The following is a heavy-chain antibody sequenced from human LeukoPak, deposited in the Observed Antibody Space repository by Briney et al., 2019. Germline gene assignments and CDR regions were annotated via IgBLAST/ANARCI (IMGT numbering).Heavy chain of an antibody. CDR3: ARGVAGGWVLFDY. CDR1: GGTFSSYT. J-gene: IGHJ4*02. Sequence: GASVKVSCKASGGTFSSYTISWVRQAPGQGLEWMGRITPILGIANYAQKFQGRVTITADKSTSTAYMELSSLRSEDTAVYYCARGVAGGWVLFDYWGQGTLVTVSS. CDR2: ITPILGIA. V-gene: IGHV1-69*02. D-gene: IGHD6-19*01.